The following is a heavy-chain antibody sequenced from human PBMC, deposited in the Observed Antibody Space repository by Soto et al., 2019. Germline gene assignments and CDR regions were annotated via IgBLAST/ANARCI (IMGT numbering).Heavy chain of an antibody. Sequence: SETLSLTCAVYGGSFSGYYWSWIRQPPGKGLEWIGEINHSGSTNYNPSLKSRVTISVDTSKNQFSLKLSSVTAADTAVYYCARHRRYSSSSLWFDPWGQGTLVTVSS. CDR1: GGSFSGYY. CDR2: INHSGST. CDR3: ARHRRYSSSSLWFDP. J-gene: IGHJ5*02. D-gene: IGHD6-6*01. V-gene: IGHV4-34*01.